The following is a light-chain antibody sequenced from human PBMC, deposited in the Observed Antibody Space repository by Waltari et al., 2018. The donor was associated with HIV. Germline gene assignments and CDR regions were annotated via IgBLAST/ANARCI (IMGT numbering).Light chain of an antibody. V-gene: IGKV3-15*01. Sequence: EIVMTQYPAPLSVSPGQRATLSCRARQPVSTNLAWYQQKPGQSPRPLIYGASTRATGIPARFSGSGSGKEFTFYISSLQSEDFAVYYGQQYNNWPPLTFGGGTKVEIK. CDR2: GAS. CDR3: QQYNNWPPLT. J-gene: IGKJ4*01. CDR1: QPVSTN.